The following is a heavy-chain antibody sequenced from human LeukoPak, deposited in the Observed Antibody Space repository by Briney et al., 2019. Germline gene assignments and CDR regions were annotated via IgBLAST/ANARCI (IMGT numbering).Heavy chain of an antibody. D-gene: IGHD3-10*01. J-gene: IGHJ5*02. CDR3: ARGVLLWFGELYPWFDP. CDR2: IYYSGST. CDR1: GGSISSYY. V-gene: IGHV4-59*01. Sequence: SETLSLTCTVSGGSISSYYWSWIRQPPGKGLEWIGYIYYSGSTNYNPSLKSRVTISVDTSKNQFSLKLSSVTAADTAVYCCARGVLLWFGELYPWFDPWGQGTLVTVSS.